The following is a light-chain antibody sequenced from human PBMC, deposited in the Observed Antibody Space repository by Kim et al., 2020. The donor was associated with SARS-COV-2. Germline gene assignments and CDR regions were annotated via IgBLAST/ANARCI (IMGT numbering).Light chain of an antibody. V-gene: IGKV4-1*01. CDR1: QSILYASNSQKY. CDR2: WAS. J-gene: IGKJ2*03. CDR3: HQYYSTPYS. Sequence: DIVMTQSPDSLAVSLCERATINCKSSQSILYASNSQKYLAWYQQKPGQPPKLLIYWASIRESGVPDRFSGSGSETDFTLTISSLQAEDVAVYYCHQYYSTPYSFGQGTKLEI.